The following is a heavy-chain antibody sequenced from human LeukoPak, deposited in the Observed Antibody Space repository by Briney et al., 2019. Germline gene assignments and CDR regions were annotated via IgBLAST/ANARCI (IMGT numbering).Heavy chain of an antibody. CDR2: IYYSGST. D-gene: IGHD2-2*01. CDR3: ARDRPRYCRSTSCYEGGMDAFDI. Sequence: SQTLSLTCTVSGGSISSGGYYWSWIRQHPGTGLEWIGYIYYSGSTYYNPSLKSRVTISVDTSKNQFSLKLSSVTAADTAVYYCARDRPRYCRSTSCYEGGMDAFDIWGQGTMVTVSS. J-gene: IGHJ3*02. CDR1: GGSISSGGYY. V-gene: IGHV4-31*03.